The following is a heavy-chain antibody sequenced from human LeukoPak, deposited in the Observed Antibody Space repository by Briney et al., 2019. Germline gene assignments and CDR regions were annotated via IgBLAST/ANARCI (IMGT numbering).Heavy chain of an antibody. D-gene: IGHD7-27*01. CDR1: GGSTSSGDYS. CDR3: ARDDLTGVFDL. CDR2: ISHIGST. J-gene: IGHJ4*02. Sequence: PSETLSLTCTVSGGSTSSGDYSWCWIRQTPGKGLEWIGYISHIGSTYYNSSLKGRVAMSIDTSKNQFSLKLSSVTAADTAVYFCARDDLTGVFDLWGQGTLVTVSS. V-gene: IGHV4-30-4*01.